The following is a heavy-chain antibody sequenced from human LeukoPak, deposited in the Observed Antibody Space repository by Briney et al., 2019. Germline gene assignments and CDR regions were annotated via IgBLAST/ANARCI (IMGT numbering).Heavy chain of an antibody. Sequence: PSETLSLTCAVYGGSFSGYYWSWIRQPPGKGLEWIGEINHSGSTNYNPSLKSRVTISVDTSKNQFSLKLSSVTAVDTAVYYCARSGYDFWSGYSQYFQHWGQGTLVTVSS. CDR3: ARSGYDFWSGYSQYFQH. J-gene: IGHJ1*01. CDR1: GGSFSGYY. V-gene: IGHV4-34*01. CDR2: INHSGST. D-gene: IGHD3-3*01.